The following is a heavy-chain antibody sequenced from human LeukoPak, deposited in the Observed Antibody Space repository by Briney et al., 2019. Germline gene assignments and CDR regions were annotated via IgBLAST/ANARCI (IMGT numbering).Heavy chain of an antibody. CDR3: TTDSSPDY. V-gene: IGHV4-38-2*02. CDR2: IYHSGST. J-gene: IGHJ4*02. Sequence: SETLSLTCTVSGYSISSGYYWGWIRQPPGKGLKWIGSIYHSGSTYYNPSLKSRVTISVDTSKNQFSLKLSSVTAADTAVYYCTTDSSPDYWGQGTLVTVSS. CDR1: GYSISSGYY. D-gene: IGHD6-13*01.